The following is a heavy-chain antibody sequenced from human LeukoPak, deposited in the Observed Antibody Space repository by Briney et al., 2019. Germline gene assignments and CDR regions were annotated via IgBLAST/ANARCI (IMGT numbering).Heavy chain of an antibody. Sequence: GESLKISCKGSGYSFTSYLIGWVRPMPGKGLEWMGIIYPGDSDTRYGPSFEGQVTISADKSISTAYLQWSSLKASDSAMYYCARLGRLYCSGYSCYMGHWGQGTLVTVSS. CDR3: ARLGRLYCSGYSCYMGH. CDR1: GYSFTSYL. J-gene: IGHJ4*02. CDR2: IYPGDSDT. V-gene: IGHV5-51*01. D-gene: IGHD2-2*02.